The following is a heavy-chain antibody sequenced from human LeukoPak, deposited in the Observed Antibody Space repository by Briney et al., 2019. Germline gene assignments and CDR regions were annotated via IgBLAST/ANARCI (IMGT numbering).Heavy chain of an antibody. Sequence: PGGSLRLSCTASGFIFGDHAMSWVRQAPGKGLEWVSAISGSGGRTHYADSVKGRFTISRDNSKNTLYLQMNSLRAEDTAVYYCAKDGGVTSSAWYGGAEFDYWGQGTLVTVSS. J-gene: IGHJ4*02. V-gene: IGHV3-23*01. CDR1: GFIFGDHA. CDR2: ISGSGGRT. D-gene: IGHD6-19*01. CDR3: AKDGGVTSSAWYGGAEFDY.